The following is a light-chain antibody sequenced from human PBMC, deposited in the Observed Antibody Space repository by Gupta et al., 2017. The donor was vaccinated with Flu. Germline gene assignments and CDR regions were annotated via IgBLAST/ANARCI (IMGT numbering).Light chain of an antibody. J-gene: IGLJ3*02. CDR2: ANS. Sequence: VTISCTGTSSNLGAGYGVHWYQQLPGTAPKLLIAANSDRPSGVPDRFSGSKSGTSASLVIDGLQAEDEADYYCQSYETSLSGWVFGGGTKLTVL. CDR3: QSYETSLSGWV. V-gene: IGLV1-40*01. CDR1: SSNLGAGYG.